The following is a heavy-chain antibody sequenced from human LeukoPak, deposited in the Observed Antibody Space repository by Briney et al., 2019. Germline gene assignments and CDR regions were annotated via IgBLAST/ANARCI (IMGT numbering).Heavy chain of an antibody. CDR1: GGSFSGYY. D-gene: IGHD2-2*02. Sequence: PSETLSLTCAVYGGSFSGYYWSWIRQPPGKGLEWIGEINHSESTNYNPSLKSRVTISIDTSKNQFSLKLNSVTAADTAVYYCARGQGYCSSTSCYSYYYYGMDVWGQGTTVTVSS. CDR3: ARGQGYCSSTSCYSYYYYGMDV. J-gene: IGHJ6*02. V-gene: IGHV4-34*01. CDR2: INHSEST.